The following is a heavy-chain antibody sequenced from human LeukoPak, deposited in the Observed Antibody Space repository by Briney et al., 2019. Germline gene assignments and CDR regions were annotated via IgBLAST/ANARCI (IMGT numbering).Heavy chain of an antibody. CDR2: IRYDGSNK. J-gene: IGHJ5*02. Sequence: GGSLRLSCAASGFSFSSYGMYWVRQAPGKGLEWVAFIRYDGSNKYYADFVKGRFTISRDNSKNTLYLQMNSLRAEDTAVYYCAKDYLLLDNWFDPWGQGTLVTVSS. CDR1: GFSFSSYG. V-gene: IGHV3-30*02. CDR3: AKDYLLLDNWFDP. D-gene: IGHD1-26*01.